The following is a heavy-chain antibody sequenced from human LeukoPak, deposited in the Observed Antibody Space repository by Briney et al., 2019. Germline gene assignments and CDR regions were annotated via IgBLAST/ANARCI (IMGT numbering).Heavy chain of an antibody. D-gene: IGHD5-12*01. CDR2: IIPIFGTA. CDR3: ARGGYDPPFYYGMDV. V-gene: IGHV1-69*13. J-gene: IGHJ6*02. Sequence: GASVKVSCKASGYTFTSYGISWVRQAPGQGLEWMGGIIPIFGTANYAQKFQGRVTITADESTSTAYMELSSLRSEDTAVYYCARGGYDPPFYYGMDVWGQGTTVTVSS. CDR1: GYTFTSYG.